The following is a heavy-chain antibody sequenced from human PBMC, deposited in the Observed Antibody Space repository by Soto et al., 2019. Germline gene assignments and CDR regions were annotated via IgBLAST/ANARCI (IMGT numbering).Heavy chain of an antibody. CDR1: GGKSGSYD. V-gene: IGHV4-59*01. CDR3: ARGTRALITSFFAY. D-gene: IGHD1-20*01. Sequence: SVPMPHTSPVAGGKSGSYDWRWIRQPPGKGLEWIGYIYYSGSTNYNPSLENRVSIGLGTSANQFSLKLSSVTAADTAIYYCARGTRALITSFFAYWCQGLPVTASS. CDR2: IYYSGST. J-gene: IGHJ4*02.